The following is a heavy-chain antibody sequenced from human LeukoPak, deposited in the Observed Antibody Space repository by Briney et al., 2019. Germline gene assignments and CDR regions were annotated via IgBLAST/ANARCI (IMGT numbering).Heavy chain of an antibody. D-gene: IGHD5-18*01. CDR1: GGSISSYY. J-gene: IGHJ4*02. CDR3: ARHSVGYSYGPPNY. Sequence: SETLSLTCTVSGGSISSYYWSWIRQPAGKGLEWIGRIYASGSTNYNPSLKSRVTISVDTSKNQFSLKLSSVTAADTAVYYCARHSVGYSYGPPNYWGQGTLVTVSS. CDR2: IYASGST. V-gene: IGHV4-4*07.